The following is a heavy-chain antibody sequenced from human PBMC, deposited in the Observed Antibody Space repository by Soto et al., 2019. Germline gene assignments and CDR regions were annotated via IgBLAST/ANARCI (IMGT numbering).Heavy chain of an antibody. J-gene: IGHJ6*03. CDR3: ARGRGMVVVVAATRRHYYMDV. Sequence: SETLSLTCAVCGGSFSGYYWSWIRQPPGKGLEWIGEINHSGSTNYNPSLKSRVTKSVNTSKNQIYMKMSSVTAADTAVYYCARGRGMVVVVAATRRHYYMDVWGKGTTVT. CDR1: GGSFSGYY. CDR2: INHSGST. D-gene: IGHD2-15*01. V-gene: IGHV4-34*01.